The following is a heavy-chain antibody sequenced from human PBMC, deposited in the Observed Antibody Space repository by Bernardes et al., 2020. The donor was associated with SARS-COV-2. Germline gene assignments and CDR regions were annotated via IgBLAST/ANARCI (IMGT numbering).Heavy chain of an antibody. CDR2: IYPGDSDT. J-gene: IGHJ3*02. D-gene: IGHD2-15*01. Sequence: GESLKISCKGAGYSFTSYWIGWVRQMPGKGLEWMGIIYPGDSDTRYSPSFQGQVTISADKSISTAYLQWSSLKASDTAMYYCASGRAVVAEKGDAFDIWGQGTMVTVSS. CDR1: GYSFTSYW. CDR3: ASGRAVVAEKGDAFDI. V-gene: IGHV5-51*01.